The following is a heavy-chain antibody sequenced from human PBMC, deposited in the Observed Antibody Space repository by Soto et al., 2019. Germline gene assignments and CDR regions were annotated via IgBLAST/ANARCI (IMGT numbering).Heavy chain of an antibody. Sequence: GESLKISCKGSGYSFTSYWIGWVRQMPGKGLEWMGSIYPGDSGTRYSPSFQGQVTISADKSISTAYLQWSSLKASDTTMYYCARHLPYHDFGSGYYSRLYYGIEVWGQGTTVTVSS. CDR2: IYPGDSGT. J-gene: IGHJ6*01. CDR3: ARHLPYHDFGSGYYSRLYYGIEV. V-gene: IGHV5-51*01. CDR1: GYSFTSYW. D-gene: IGHD3-3*01.